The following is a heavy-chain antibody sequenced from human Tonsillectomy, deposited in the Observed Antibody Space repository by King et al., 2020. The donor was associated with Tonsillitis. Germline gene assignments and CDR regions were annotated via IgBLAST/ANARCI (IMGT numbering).Heavy chain of an antibody. CDR2: ITWNSGRL. V-gene: IGHV3-9*01. J-gene: IGHJ4*02. D-gene: IGHD3-16*01. CDR1: GFTFDDYA. CDR3: VKGGASAARSHFDS. Sequence: VQLVESGGGLVQPGRSLKLSCATSGFTFDDYAMHWIRQAPGKGLEWVSGITWNSGRLDYADSVKGRFIISRDSAENFLYLHMSTLRAEDTALYYCVKGGASAARSHFDSWGQGTLVTVSS.